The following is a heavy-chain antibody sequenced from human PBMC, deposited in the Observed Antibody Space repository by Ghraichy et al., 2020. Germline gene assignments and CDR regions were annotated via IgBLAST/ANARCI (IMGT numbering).Heavy chain of an antibody. CDR2: LYTSGST. V-gene: IGHV3-66*01. J-gene: IGHJ4*02. CDR3: ATWTYGDLDY. CDR1: GISVSSKY. D-gene: IGHD2-21*02. Sequence: GESLNISCEASGISVSSKYMSWVRQAPGKGLEWVSVLYTSGSTYYADSVKGRFIISRDNSKNTLYLQMNSLRAEDTAIYYCATWTYGDLDYWGQGTLVTVSS.